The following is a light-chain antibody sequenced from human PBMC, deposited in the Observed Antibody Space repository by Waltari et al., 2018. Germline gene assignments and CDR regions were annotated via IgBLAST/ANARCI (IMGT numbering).Light chain of an antibody. J-gene: IGLJ2*01. CDR1: SRDVGGYDY. CDR2: DVD. CDR3: CSFAGNYTLL. Sequence: QSALTQSRPVSGSPGQSVTLSCTGTSRDVGGYDYFSLYQQHPGKAPKLIISDVDKRPSGVSDRFSGSKSGNTASLTISGLQVDDEASYYCCSFAGNYTLLFGGGTNLTVL. V-gene: IGLV2-11*01.